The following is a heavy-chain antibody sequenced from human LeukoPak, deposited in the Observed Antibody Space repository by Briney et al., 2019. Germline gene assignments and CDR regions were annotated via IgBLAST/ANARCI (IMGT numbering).Heavy chain of an antibody. J-gene: IGHJ6*03. CDR3: ARGGSSSSDYYYYYYMDV. CDR2: IYYIGST. V-gene: IGHV4-59*04. CDR1: GFTFSSYSMN. Sequence: NPGGSLRLSCAASGFTFSSYSMNWVRQPPGKGLEWIGNIYYIGSTYYNPSLKSRVTISVDTSKNQFSLKLSSVTAADTAVYYCARGGSSSSDYYYYYYMDVWGKGTTVTVSS. D-gene: IGHD6-13*01.